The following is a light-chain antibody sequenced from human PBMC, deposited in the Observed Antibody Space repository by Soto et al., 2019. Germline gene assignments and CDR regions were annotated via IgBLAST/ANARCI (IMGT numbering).Light chain of an antibody. CDR1: SSKIGTSS. CDR2: TSN. V-gene: IGLV1-44*01. CDR3: AAWDDSLNGHV. J-gene: IGLJ1*01. Sequence: QSVLTQPHSASGTPGQRVTISCSGSSSKIGTSSVHWFQQLPGTAPKLLISTSNQRPSGVPERFSGSKSGTSASLAISGLQSEDEADYYCAAWDDSLNGHVFGIGTKVTVL.